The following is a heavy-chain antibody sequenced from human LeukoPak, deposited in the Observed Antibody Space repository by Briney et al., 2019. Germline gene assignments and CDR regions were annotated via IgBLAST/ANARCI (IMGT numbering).Heavy chain of an antibody. CDR3: AAIWRGYCSSTSCYSFDP. CDR1: GGSISSGSYY. Sequence: SETLSLTCTVSGGSISSGSYYWSWIRQPAGKGLEWIGRIYTSGSTDYNPSLKSRVTISVDTSKNQFSLKLSSVTAADTAVYYRAAIWRGYCSSTSCYSFDPWGQGTLVTVSS. J-gene: IGHJ5*02. CDR2: IYTSGST. D-gene: IGHD2-2*01. V-gene: IGHV4-61*02.